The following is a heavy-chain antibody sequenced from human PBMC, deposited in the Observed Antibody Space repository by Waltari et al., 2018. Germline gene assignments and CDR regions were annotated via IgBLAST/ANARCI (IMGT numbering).Heavy chain of an antibody. V-gene: IGHV4-39*01. J-gene: IGHJ4*02. CDR3: ASSFYVSGSYRLLDY. CDR2: IHYSGST. D-gene: IGHD3-10*01. CDR1: GGSIRSNKYY. Sequence: QLQLQESGPGLAKPSETLSLTCTVSGGSIRSNKYYWGWIRQPPGKGLEWIGSIHYSGSTYYNPSLKSRLTISVDTSKNQFSLKLTSVPAADTAVYCCASSFYVSGSYRLLDYWGQGTLVTVSS.